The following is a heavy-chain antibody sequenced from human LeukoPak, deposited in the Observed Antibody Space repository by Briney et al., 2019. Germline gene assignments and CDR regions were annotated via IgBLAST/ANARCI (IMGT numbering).Heavy chain of an antibody. CDR3: AGIPVFGVVLHQEPV. CDR1: GGTFSDYA. Sequence: SVKVSCKASGGTFSDYALNWVRQAPGQGLEWMGVFIPILATANSTQKFQGRVTITADISTITVYMELSSLSSEDTAVYFCAGIPVFGVVLHQEPVWGKGTTVTVSS. CDR2: FIPILATA. D-gene: IGHD3-3*01. V-gene: IGHV1-69*10. J-gene: IGHJ6*04.